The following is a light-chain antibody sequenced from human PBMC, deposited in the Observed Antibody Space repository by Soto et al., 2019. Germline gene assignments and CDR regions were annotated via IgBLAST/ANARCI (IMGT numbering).Light chain of an antibody. J-gene: IGLJ2*01. CDR2: DVS. CDR1: SSDVGGSDH. Sequence: QSALTQPASVSGSPGQSITVSCTGTSSDVGGSDHVNWYQQHPGKAPKLMIFDVSNRPSGVSTRFSGSKSGNTASLTISGLQAEDEADYYCSSYTSRSTLVAFGGGTKLTVL. CDR3: SSYTSRSTLVA. V-gene: IGLV2-14*03.